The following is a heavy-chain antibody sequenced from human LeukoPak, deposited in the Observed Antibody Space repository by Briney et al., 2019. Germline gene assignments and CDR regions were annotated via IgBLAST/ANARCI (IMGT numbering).Heavy chain of an antibody. V-gene: IGHV1-18*01. CDR3: ARGGLYGSGSPTGF. J-gene: IGHJ4*02. CDR1: GYTFTSYG. Sequence: GASVTVACKASGYTFTSYGITWVRQAPGQGLEWMGWISCYNGNTNYAQKLQGRVTMTTDTSTSTVYMELRSLRPDDTAVYYCARGGLYGSGSPTGFWGQGTLVIVSS. D-gene: IGHD3-10*01. CDR2: ISCYNGNT.